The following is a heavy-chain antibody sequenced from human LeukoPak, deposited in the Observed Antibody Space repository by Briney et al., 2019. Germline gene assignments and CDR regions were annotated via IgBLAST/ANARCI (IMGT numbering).Heavy chain of an antibody. J-gene: IGHJ4*02. CDR1: GGSISSGDYY. D-gene: IGHD1-26*01. Sequence: PSETLSLTCTVSGGSISSGDYYWTWIRQPPGKGLEYIGYIYYSGSTYYNPSLKSRVTISVDTSKNQFSLKLNSVTAADTAVYYCARYSGSYYLDYWGQGTLVTVSS. V-gene: IGHV4-30-4*01. CDR2: IYYSGST. CDR3: ARYSGSYYLDY.